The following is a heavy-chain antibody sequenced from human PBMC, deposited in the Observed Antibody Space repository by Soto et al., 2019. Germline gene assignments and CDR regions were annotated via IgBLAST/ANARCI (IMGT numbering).Heavy chain of an antibody. CDR1: GGSISSYY. J-gene: IGHJ6*02. CDR3: ASFPILREPPYGMDF. V-gene: IGHV4-59*01. D-gene: IGHD1-1*01. Sequence: SENPSITSTVSGGSISSYYWNWIRQPPGKGLEWIGYIYYSGSTNNNPSLKSRVTISVDTSKNQFSLKLRSVTAADTAVYYCASFPILREPPYGMDFPCQG. CDR2: IYYSGST.